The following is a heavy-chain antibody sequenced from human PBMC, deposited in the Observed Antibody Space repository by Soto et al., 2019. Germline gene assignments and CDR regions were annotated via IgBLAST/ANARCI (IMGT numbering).Heavy chain of an antibody. CDR3: ARISGGYFYFDS. CDR1: DFTVSRNH. CDR2: IYTGGSP. D-gene: IGHD1-26*01. Sequence: GGSLRLSCAVSDFTVSRNHMSWVRQAPRKGLEWVSVIYTGGSPYYADSVKGRFAISRDNSKNTLYLHMNNLRAEDTAVYYCARISGGYFYFDSWGQGTLVTVSS. V-gene: IGHV3-53*01. J-gene: IGHJ4*02.